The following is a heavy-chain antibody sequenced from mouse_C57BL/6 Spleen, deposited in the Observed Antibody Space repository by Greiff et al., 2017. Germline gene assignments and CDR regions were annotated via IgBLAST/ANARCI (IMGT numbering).Heavy chain of an antibody. CDR1: GYTFTTYP. J-gene: IGHJ3*01. V-gene: IGHV1-47*01. CDR2: FHPYNDDT. D-gene: IGHD3-3*01. Sequence: VQLQQSGAELVKPGASVKMSCTASGYTFTTYPIEWIKQTHGKSLEWIGNFHPYNDDTYYNEKFKGKATLTVEKSANTVYLELSRLTTDDSAVYYCGRGTRVPCAYWGQGTLVTVSA. CDR3: GRGTRVPCAY.